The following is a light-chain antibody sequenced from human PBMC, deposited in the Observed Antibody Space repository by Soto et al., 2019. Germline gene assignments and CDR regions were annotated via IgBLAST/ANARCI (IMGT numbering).Light chain of an antibody. Sequence: QSALTQPASVSGSPGQSITISCTGTSSDFGNYNLVSWYQQHPGKVPKLILFEVNKRPSGVSNRFSGSKSGNTASLTISGLQAEDEAEYYCSSYTNINTRAGVFGTGTKVTVL. V-gene: IGLV2-14*02. CDR3: SSYTNINTRAGV. CDR2: EVN. J-gene: IGLJ1*01. CDR1: SSDFGNYNL.